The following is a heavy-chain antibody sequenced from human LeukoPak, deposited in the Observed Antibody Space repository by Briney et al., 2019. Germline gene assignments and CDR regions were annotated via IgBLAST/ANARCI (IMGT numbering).Heavy chain of an antibody. Sequence: GGSLRLSCAASGFTFSSYAMSWVRQAPGKGLEWVSAISGSGGSTYYADSVKGRFTISRDNSKNTLYLQMNSLRAEDTAVYYCAKGSRIFGVAFTWDVWGQGTTVTVSS. V-gene: IGHV3-23*01. J-gene: IGHJ6*02. CDR2: ISGSGGST. CDR3: AKGSRIFGVAFTWDV. CDR1: GFTFSSYA. D-gene: IGHD3-3*01.